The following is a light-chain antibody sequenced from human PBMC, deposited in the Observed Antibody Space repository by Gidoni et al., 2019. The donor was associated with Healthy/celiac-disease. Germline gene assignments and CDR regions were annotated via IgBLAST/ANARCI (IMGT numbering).Light chain of an antibody. J-gene: IGKJ1*01. Sequence: LQMTQSPSTLSASVGDRVTITCRASQSISSWLAWYQQKPGKAPKLLIYKASSLESGVPSRFSGSGSGTEFTLTISSLQPDDFATYYCQQYNSYWTFGQGTKVEIK. CDR2: KAS. V-gene: IGKV1-5*03. CDR3: QQYNSYWT. CDR1: QSISSW.